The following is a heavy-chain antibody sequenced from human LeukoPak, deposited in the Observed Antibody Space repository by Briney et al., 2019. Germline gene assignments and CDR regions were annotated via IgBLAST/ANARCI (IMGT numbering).Heavy chain of an antibody. V-gene: IGHV4-30-2*01. Sequence: SETLSLTCAVSGGSISSGGYSWSWIRQPPGKGLEWIGYIYHSGSTYYNPSLKSRVTIPVDRSKNQFSLKLSSVTAADTAVYYCARETYGDLPDYWGQGTLVTVSS. CDR3: ARETYGDLPDY. J-gene: IGHJ4*02. CDR1: GGSISSGGYS. CDR2: IYHSGST. D-gene: IGHD4-17*01.